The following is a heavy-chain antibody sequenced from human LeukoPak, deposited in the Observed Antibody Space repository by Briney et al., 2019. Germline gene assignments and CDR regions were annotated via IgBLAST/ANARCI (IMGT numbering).Heavy chain of an antibody. CDR1: GFTFSSYA. J-gene: IGHJ6*03. Sequence: PGGSLRLSCAASGFTFSSYAMSWVRQAPGKGLEWVSAISGSGGSTYHADSVKGRFTISRDNSKDTLYLQMDSLRAEDTAVYYCAKSLIRDGHRGGNYMDVWGKGTTVTVSS. CDR3: AKSLIRDGHRGGNYMDV. CDR2: ISGSGGST. D-gene: IGHD5-24*01. V-gene: IGHV3-23*01.